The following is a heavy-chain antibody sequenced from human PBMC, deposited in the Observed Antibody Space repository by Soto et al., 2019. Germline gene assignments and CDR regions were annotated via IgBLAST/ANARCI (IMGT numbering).Heavy chain of an antibody. J-gene: IGHJ4*02. Sequence: SETLSLTCSVSGGSIFGYYWSWIRQPPGKGLEWIGYVYYTGSTTYNPSLKSRVTMSVDTSKNQFSLKLNSVTAADTAMYYCARNVPPRWLQLGLWGQGALVIVSS. V-gene: IGHV4-59*01. D-gene: IGHD1-1*01. CDR2: VYYTGST. CDR3: ARNVPPRWLQLGL. CDR1: GGSIFGYY.